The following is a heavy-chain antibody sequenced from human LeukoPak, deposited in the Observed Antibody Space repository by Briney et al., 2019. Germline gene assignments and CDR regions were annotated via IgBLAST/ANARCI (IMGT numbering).Heavy chain of an antibody. CDR2: IYTSGST. CDR3: ARVVPNYSNYAYYYMDV. V-gene: IGHV4-4*07. Sequence: SETLSLTCTVSGGSISSYYWSWIRQPAGKGLEWIGRIYTSGSTNYNPSLKSRVTMSVDTSKNQFSLKLSSVTAADTAVYYCARVVPNYSNYAYYYMDVWGKGTTVTVSS. CDR1: GGSISSYY. J-gene: IGHJ6*03. D-gene: IGHD4-11*01.